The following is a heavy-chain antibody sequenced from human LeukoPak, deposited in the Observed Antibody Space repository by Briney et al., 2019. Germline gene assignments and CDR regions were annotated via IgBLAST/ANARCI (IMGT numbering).Heavy chain of an antibody. J-gene: IGHJ3*02. CDR2: IRTRAYSETT. CDR3: SRNSGTLTGWPFDI. Sequence: GGSLRLSCTASGFIFRDHAMSWFRQAPGKGLEWVGFIRTRAYSETTEHAASVKGRFTISRDDSNDIAYLQMNSLKTEDTAVYYCSRNSGTLTGWPFDIWGQGTMVTVSS. D-gene: IGHD5-12*01. V-gene: IGHV3-49*03. CDR1: GFIFRDHA.